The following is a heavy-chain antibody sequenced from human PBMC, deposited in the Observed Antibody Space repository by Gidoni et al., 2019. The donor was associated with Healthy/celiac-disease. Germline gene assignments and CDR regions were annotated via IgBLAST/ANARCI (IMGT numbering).Heavy chain of an antibody. CDR3: ARDSRNYGDFWSGYYFPEYFQH. V-gene: IGHV3-7*05. CDR2: IKQDGSEK. J-gene: IGHJ1*01. D-gene: IGHD3-3*01. Sequence: EVQLVESGGGLVQPGGSLRLSCAASGFTFSSYWMSWVRQAPGKGLEWVANIKQDGSEKYYVDSVKGRFTISRDNAKNSLYLQMNSLRAEDTAVYYCARDSRNYGDFWSGYYFPEYFQHWGQGTLVTVSS. CDR1: GFTFSSYW.